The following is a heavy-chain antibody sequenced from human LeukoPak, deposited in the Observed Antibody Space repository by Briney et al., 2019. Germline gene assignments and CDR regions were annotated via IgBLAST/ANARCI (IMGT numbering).Heavy chain of an antibody. D-gene: IGHD1-26*01. CDR3: AREGSGSYSDY. J-gene: IGHJ4*02. V-gene: IGHV3-7*01. CDR1: GFTFSSYA. Sequence: GGSLRLSCAASGFTFSSYAMSWVRQAPGKGLEWVANIKQDGSEKYYVDSVKGRFTISRDNAKNSLYLQMNSLRAEDTAVYYCAREGSGSYSDYWGQGTLVTVSS. CDR2: IKQDGSEK.